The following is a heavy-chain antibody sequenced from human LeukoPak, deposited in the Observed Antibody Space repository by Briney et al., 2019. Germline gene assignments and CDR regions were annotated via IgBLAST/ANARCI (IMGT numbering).Heavy chain of an antibody. D-gene: IGHD6-19*01. Sequence: PGGSLRLSCAASGFTFDDYGMSWVRHAPGKGLEWVSGINWNGGSTGYADSVKGRFTISRDNAKNSLYLQMNSLRAEDTALYYCARAEYSSGWSTYFDYWGQGTLVTVSS. CDR3: ARAEYSSGWSTYFDY. V-gene: IGHV3-20*04. J-gene: IGHJ4*02. CDR1: GFTFDDYG. CDR2: INWNGGST.